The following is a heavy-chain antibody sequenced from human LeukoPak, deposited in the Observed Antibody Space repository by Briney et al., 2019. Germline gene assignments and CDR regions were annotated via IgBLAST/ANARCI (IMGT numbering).Heavy chain of an antibody. CDR1: GFTFSSYS. J-gene: IGHJ3*02. CDR3: ARDSAGYCSSTSCRTDAFDI. Sequence: PGGSLRLSCAASGFTFSSYSVNWVRQAPGKGLEWDSYISSSSSTIYYADSVKGRFTISRDNAKNSLYLQMNSLRAEDTAVYYCARDSAGYCSSTSCRTDAFDIWGQGTMVTVSS. V-gene: IGHV3-48*04. D-gene: IGHD2-2*01. CDR2: ISSSSSTI.